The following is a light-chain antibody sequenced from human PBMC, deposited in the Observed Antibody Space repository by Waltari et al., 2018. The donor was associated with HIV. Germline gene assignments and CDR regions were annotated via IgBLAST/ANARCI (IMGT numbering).Light chain of an antibody. CDR1: SSNVGTYNL. V-gene: IGLV2-23*02. J-gene: IGLJ3*02. CDR2: EVK. Sequence: HSALTQPASVSGSPGQSITISCTGTSSNVGTYNLVSWYQQHPGKAPQLLIYEVKRRPSGLPDRFSGSKSGHTASLTVSGLQAEDEAIYYCCSYAGSDTLVFGGGTSLTIL. CDR3: CSYAGSDTLV.